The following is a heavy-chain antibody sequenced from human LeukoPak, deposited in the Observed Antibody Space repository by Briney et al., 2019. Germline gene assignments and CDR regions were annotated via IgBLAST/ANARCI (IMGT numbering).Heavy chain of an antibody. CDR2: IYYSGST. Sequence: SETLSLTCTVSGGSISSYYWGWIRQPPGKGLEWIGSIYYSGSTYYNPSLKSRVTISVDTSKNQFSLKLSSVTAADTAVYYCARPYGSGSYYNPWGQGTLVTVSS. CDR3: ARPYGSGSYYNP. V-gene: IGHV4-39*01. J-gene: IGHJ5*02. D-gene: IGHD3-10*01. CDR1: GGSISSYY.